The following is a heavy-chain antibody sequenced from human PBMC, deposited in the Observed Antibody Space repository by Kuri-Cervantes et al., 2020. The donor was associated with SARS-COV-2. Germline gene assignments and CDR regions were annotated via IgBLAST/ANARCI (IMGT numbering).Heavy chain of an antibody. V-gene: IGHV1-2*06. Sequence: ASVKVSCKASGYTFTGYYTHWARQAPGQGLEWMGRINPNSGGTNYAQKFQGRVTMTRDTSISTAYMELSRLRSDDTAVYYCAQLQFGDYYDSSGYPDAFDIWGQGTMVTVSS. CDR2: INPNSGGT. D-gene: IGHD3-22*01. CDR1: GYTFTGYY. CDR3: AQLQFGDYYDSSGYPDAFDI. J-gene: IGHJ3*02.